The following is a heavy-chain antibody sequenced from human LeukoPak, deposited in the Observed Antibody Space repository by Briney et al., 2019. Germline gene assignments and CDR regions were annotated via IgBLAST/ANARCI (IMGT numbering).Heavy chain of an antibody. J-gene: IGHJ4*02. Sequence: PGGSLRLSCAASGFTFSSYSMKWVRQAPGKGLEWVSSINSRSDYIYYADSVKGRFTISRDNAKNSLYLQMNSLRAEDTAVYYCARGLNDALDYWGQGTLVTVSS. V-gene: IGHV3-21*01. CDR3: ARGLNDALDY. CDR1: GFTFSSYS. D-gene: IGHD1-1*01. CDR2: INSRSDYI.